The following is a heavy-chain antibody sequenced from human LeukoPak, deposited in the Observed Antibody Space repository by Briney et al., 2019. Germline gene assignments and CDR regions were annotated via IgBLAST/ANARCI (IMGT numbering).Heavy chain of an antibody. J-gene: IGHJ6*03. CDR3: ARLSSSTSPYYYYYYMDV. CDR2: INHSGST. CDR1: GGSFSGYY. Sequence: PSETLSLTCAVYGGSFSGYYWSWIRQPPGKGLEWIGEINHSGSTNYNPSLKSRVTISVDTSKNQFSLKLSSVTAADTAVYYCARLSSSTSPYYYYYYMDVWGKGTTVTVSS. V-gene: IGHV4-34*01. D-gene: IGHD6-13*01.